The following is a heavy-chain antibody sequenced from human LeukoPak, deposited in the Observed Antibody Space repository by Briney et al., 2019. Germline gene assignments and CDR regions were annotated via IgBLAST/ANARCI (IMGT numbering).Heavy chain of an antibody. CDR2: IWYDGSNK. Sequence: GGSLRLSCAASGFTFSSYGMHWVRQAPGKGLEWVAVIWYDGSNKYYADSVKGRFTISRDNSKNTLYPQMNSLRAEDTAVYYCAREDVGATTGGLDYWGQGTLVTVSS. J-gene: IGHJ4*02. CDR3: AREDVGATTGGLDY. V-gene: IGHV3-33*01. CDR1: GFTFSSYG. D-gene: IGHD1-26*01.